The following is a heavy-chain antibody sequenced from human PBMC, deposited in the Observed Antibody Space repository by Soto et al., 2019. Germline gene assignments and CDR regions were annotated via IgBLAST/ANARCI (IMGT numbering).Heavy chain of an antibody. D-gene: IGHD3-22*01. V-gene: IGHV3-23*01. J-gene: IGHJ5*02. CDR1: GFSFSDYA. CDR3: AKGPDVSGYYHNWFDA. Sequence: EVHLLESGGALVQPGGSLTLSCAASGFSFSDYAMSWVRQAPGKGLEWVSSISSTGDSAYYADSVKGRFAISRDRSENRLSLQMTRLRVEDTAIDYCAKGPDVSGYYHNWFDAWGQGTLITVSS. CDR2: ISSTGDSA.